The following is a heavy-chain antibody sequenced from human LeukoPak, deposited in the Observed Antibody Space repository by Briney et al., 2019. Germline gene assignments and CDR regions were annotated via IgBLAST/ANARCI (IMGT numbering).Heavy chain of an antibody. V-gene: IGHV3-53*01. CDR2: IYSGGST. CDR1: GFTVSSNY. D-gene: IGHD5-18*01. CDR3: AREYVDTAMVTH. Sequence: GGSLRLSCAASGFTVSSNYMSWVRQAPGKGLEWVSVIYSGGSTHYADSVKGRLTISRDNSKNTLYLQMNSLRAEDTAVYYCAREYVDTAMVTHWGQGALVTVSS. J-gene: IGHJ4*02.